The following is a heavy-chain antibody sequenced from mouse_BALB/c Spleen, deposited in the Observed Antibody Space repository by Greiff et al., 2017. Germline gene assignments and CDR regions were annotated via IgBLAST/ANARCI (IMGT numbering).Heavy chain of an antibody. V-gene: IGHV2-6-4*01. CDR2: IWGGGST. Sequence: VKVVESGPGLVAPSQSLSITCTVSGFSLSRYSVHWVRQPPGKGLEWLGMIWGGGSTDYNSALKSRLSISKDNSKSQVFLKMNSLQTDDTAMYYCARNPPYDGYSGGFAYWGQGTLVTVSA. CDR3: ARNPPYDGYSGGFAY. D-gene: IGHD2-3*01. CDR1: GFSLSRYS. J-gene: IGHJ3*01.